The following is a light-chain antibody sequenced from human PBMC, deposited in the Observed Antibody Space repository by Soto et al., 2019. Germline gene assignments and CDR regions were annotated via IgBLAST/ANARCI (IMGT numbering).Light chain of an antibody. J-gene: IGKJ5*01. CDR3: QQANSFPIT. V-gene: IGKV1-12*01. Sequence: DIQMTQSPSSVSASVGDRVTITCRASRDITGWLAWYQQKPGKAPNLLIFAASALQTGAPSRFSGGGYGTDFTLTITSLQPEDSATYFCQQANSFPITFGQGTRLEIK. CDR1: RDITGW. CDR2: AAS.